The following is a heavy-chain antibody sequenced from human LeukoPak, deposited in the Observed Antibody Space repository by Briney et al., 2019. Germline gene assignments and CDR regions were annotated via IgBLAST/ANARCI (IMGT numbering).Heavy chain of an antibody. V-gene: IGHV4-59*08. CDR2: IYYSGST. D-gene: IGHD5-18*01. Sequence: SETLSLTCTVSGGSISSYYWSWIRQPPGKGLEWIGYIYYSGSTNYNPSLKSRVTISVDTSRNQISLKLSSVTAADTAVYYCARLPGGYSYGPHFDYWGQGTLVTVSS. CDR3: ARLPGGYSYGPHFDY. J-gene: IGHJ4*02. CDR1: GGSISSYY.